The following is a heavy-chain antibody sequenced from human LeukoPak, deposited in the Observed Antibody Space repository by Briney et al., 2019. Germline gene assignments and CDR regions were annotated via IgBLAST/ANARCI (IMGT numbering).Heavy chain of an antibody. CDR2: IYHSGST. CDR1: GGSISSSNW. CDR3: ARGVYDYVWGSYRLYFDY. J-gene: IGHJ4*02. D-gene: IGHD3-16*02. V-gene: IGHV4-4*02. Sequence: PSETLSLTCAVSGGSISSSNWWSWVRQPPGKGLEWIGEIYHSGSTNYNPSLKSRVTISVDKFKNQFSLKLSSVTAADTAVYYCARGVYDYVWGSYRLYFDYWGQGTLVTVSS.